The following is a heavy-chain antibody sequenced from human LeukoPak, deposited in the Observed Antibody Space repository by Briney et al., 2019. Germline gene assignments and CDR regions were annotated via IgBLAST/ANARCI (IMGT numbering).Heavy chain of an antibody. CDR1: GGSLSRYY. Sequence: SETLTLTCTVSGGSLSRYYWSWVRQPPGEGLGWIGYIYYSASTYYNPSLKSGVTISVDTSKNQFSLKLSSVTAADTAVYYCARILTGSFYFDYWGQGTLVTVSS. CDR2: IYYSAST. D-gene: IGHD3-9*01. J-gene: IGHJ4*02. CDR3: ARILTGSFYFDY. V-gene: IGHV4-59*08.